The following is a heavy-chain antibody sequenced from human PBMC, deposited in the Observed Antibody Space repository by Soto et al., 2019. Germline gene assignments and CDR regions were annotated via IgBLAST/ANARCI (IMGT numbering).Heavy chain of an antibody. CDR1: GESISSSSYY. J-gene: IGHJ4*02. CDR2: IYYSGRT. V-gene: IGHV4-39*01. CDR3: ARQRTTVVTQAYFDH. D-gene: IGHD2-21*02. Sequence: SETLSLTCIVSGESISSSSYYWGWIRQPPGKGLEWIGSIYYSGRTYYNPSFKSRVTISIDTSKNQFSLKLSSVTATDTAVYYWARQRTTVVTQAYFDHWGQGALVTVS.